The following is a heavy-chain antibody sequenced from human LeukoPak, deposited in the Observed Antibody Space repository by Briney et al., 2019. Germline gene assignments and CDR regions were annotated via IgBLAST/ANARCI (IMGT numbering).Heavy chain of an antibody. CDR3: ARHDAGIAARPFDN. CDR2: IHASGPT. J-gene: IGHJ4*02. Sequence: SETLSLTCTVSGGSISTYYWSWIRRPPGKGLEWIAYIHASGPTNNNPSLKSRITISVDTSKNQFSLKLSSVTAADTAVYYCARHDAGIAARPFDNWGQGTLVTVSS. CDR1: GGSISTYY. V-gene: IGHV4-4*09. D-gene: IGHD6-6*01.